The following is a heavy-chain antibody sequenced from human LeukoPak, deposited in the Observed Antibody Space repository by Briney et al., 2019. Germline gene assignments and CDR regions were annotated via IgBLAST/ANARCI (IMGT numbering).Heavy chain of an antibody. CDR2: SYSDTNT. V-gene: IGHV3-53*01. D-gene: IGHD1-14*01. CDR1: GFTVSNNY. Sequence: PGGSLRLSCTAPGFTVSNNYMSWVRQAPGKGLEWVSISYSDTNTNYADSVKGRFTISRDTSQNTLSLQVNSLRAEDTAVYYCVRKNRDFNAAFDIWGQGTVVTVSA. J-gene: IGHJ3*02. CDR3: VRKNRDFNAAFDI.